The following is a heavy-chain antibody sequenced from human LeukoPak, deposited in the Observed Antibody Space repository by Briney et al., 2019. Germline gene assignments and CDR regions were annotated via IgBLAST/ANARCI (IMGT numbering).Heavy chain of an antibody. J-gene: IGHJ4*02. Sequence: ASVKVSCKASGYSFTGYYMHRVRQAPGQGLEWMGWINPTSGDTKYAQKFQGRVTMTRDTSISTAYMELSRLRSDDTAVYYCARDDRDGSGRWGQGTLVTVSS. V-gene: IGHV1-2*02. CDR2: INPTSGDT. CDR1: GYSFTGYY. D-gene: IGHD3-10*01. CDR3: ARDDRDGSGR.